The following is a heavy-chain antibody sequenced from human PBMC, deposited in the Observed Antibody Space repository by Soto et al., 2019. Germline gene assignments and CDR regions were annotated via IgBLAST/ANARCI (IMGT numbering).Heavy chain of an antibody. CDR3: AKNGQPPYYYYGMDV. CDR2: ISGYNGDT. CDR1: GYTFTRYG. D-gene: IGHD2-8*01. J-gene: IGHJ6*02. V-gene: IGHV1-18*01. Sequence: ASVKVSCKASGYTFTRYGISWVRQAPGQGLEWMGWISGYNGDTNYAQKFQDRVSMTIDTSTGTAYMELRSLTSDDTAIYYCAKNGQPPYYYYGMDVWG.